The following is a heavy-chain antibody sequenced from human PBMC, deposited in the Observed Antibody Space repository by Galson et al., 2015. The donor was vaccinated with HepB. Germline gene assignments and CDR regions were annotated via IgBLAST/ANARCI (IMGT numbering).Heavy chain of an antibody. D-gene: IGHD6-6*01. Sequence: ETLSLTCTVSGGSISSSSYYWGWIRQPPGKGLEWIGSIYYSGSTYYNPSLKSRVTISVDTSKNQFSLKLSSVTAADTAVYYCATRPPRWDWYFDLWGRGTLVTVSS. J-gene: IGHJ2*01. V-gene: IGHV4-39*07. CDR1: GGSISSSSYY. CDR2: IYYSGST. CDR3: ATRPPRWDWYFDL.